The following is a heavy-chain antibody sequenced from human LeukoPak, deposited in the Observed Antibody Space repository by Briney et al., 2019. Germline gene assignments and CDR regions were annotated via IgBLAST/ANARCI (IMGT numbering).Heavy chain of an antibody. J-gene: IGHJ4*02. CDR1: GFTFSSYG. CDR2: IWYDGSNK. CDR3: AKRGVVIRAVLVVGFHKEAYYFDS. D-gene: IGHD2-15*01. Sequence: PGGSLRLSCAASGFTFSSYGMHWVRQAPGKGLEWVAVIWYDGSNKYYADSVKGRFTISRDNPKNTLYLQMNSLRSEDTAVYFCAKRGVVIRAVLVVGFHKEAYYFDSWGQGALVTVSS. V-gene: IGHV3-33*06.